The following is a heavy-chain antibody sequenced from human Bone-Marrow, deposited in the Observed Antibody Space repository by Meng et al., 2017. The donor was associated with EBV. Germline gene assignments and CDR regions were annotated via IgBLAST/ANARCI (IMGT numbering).Heavy chain of an antibody. V-gene: IGHV1-69*01. CDR3: ARESPDRSTDP. J-gene: IGHJ5*02. CDR2: IIPSYGTT. CDR1: GGTFRSDA. Sequence: QVQVVQSGAEVKKPGSSVKVPCKTSGGTFRSDAISWVRQAPGQGPEWMGGIIPSYGTTSYAQKFQGRVTISADESTTTAYMELRSLTLDDTAVYYCARESPDRSTDPWGQGTLVTVSS.